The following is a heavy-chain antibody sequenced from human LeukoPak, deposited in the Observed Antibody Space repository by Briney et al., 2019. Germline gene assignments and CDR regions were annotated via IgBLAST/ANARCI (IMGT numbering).Heavy chain of an antibody. CDR2: IGDSGSPI. J-gene: IGHJ4*02. Sequence: GGSLRLSCAASRFTFSDHYMSWIRQAPGKGLEWISYIGDSGSPIYYVDSVKGRFTISRDNTKNSLFLQMDSLRAEDTAVYYCARDRRPSVYGGLDNWGQGTLVTVSS. CDR1: RFTFSDHY. CDR3: ARDRRPSVYGGLDN. V-gene: IGHV3-11*04. D-gene: IGHD4/OR15-4a*01.